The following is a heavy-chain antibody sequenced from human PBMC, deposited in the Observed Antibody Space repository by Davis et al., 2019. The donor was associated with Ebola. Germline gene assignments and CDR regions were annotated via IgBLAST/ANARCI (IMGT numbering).Heavy chain of an antibody. CDR1: GYTFTSYW. CDR3: ARLGDYVFDY. V-gene: IGHV5-51*01. CDR2: IYPGDSDT. J-gene: IGHJ4*02. Sequence: GESLKIPCKGPGYTFTSYWIGWVRQMPGKGLEWMGIIYPGDSDTGYSPSFQGQVTISADKSISTAYLQWSSLKASDTAIYYCARLGDYVFDYWGQGTLVIVSS. D-gene: IGHD4-17*01.